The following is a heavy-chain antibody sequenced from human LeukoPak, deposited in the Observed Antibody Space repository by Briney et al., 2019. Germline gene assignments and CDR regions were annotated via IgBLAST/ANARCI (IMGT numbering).Heavy chain of an antibody. CDR3: ARYPGLEGAGSKGAFDY. CDR2: FYYSGST. V-gene: IGHV4-59*01. CDR1: GGSLTGYF. D-gene: IGHD3-10*01. J-gene: IGHJ4*02. Sequence: PSETLSLTCAVSGGSLTGYFWTWIRQAPGKGLEWIGHFYYSGSTYHNPSLESRVSISIDTSKTQFSLELNSVTAADTAVYYCARYPGLEGAGSKGAFDYWGQGTLVTVSS.